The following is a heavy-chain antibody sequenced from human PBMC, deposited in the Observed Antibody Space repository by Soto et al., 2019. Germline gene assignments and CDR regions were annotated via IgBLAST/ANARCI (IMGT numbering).Heavy chain of an antibody. CDR1: GFTLSRYA. CDR3: VNNRTGPCSLEY. Sequence: QVQLVDSGGGVVQPGRSLRLSCAASGFTLSRYAMHWVRQAPGKGLEWVTFISPDGSVEFYADSVKGRFTISRDNSQITLYLEMYSLTADDTAVYYCVNNRTGPCSLEYWGQGTLATASS. J-gene: IGHJ4*02. CDR2: ISPDGSVE. V-gene: IGHV3-30*18. D-gene: IGHD2-15*01.